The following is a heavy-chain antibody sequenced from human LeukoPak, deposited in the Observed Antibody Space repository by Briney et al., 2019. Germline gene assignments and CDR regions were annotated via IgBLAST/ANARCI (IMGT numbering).Heavy chain of an antibody. CDR3: ATGWSYDILTGYAFDP. CDR1: GYTFTSYY. CDR2: INPSGGST. V-gene: IGHV1-46*01. J-gene: IGHJ5*02. D-gene: IGHD3-9*01. Sequence: ASVKVSCKASGYTFTSYYMHWVRQAPGQGLEWMGIINPSGGSTSYAQKFQGRVTMTRDTSTSTVYMELSSLRSEDTAVYYCATGWSYDILTGYAFDPWGQGTLVTVSS.